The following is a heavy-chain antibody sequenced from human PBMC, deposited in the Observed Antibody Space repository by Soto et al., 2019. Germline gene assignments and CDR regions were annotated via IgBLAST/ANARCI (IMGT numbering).Heavy chain of an antibody. CDR2: IYHSGST. CDR3: AGCSGGSCLGSWFDP. V-gene: IGHV4-30-2*01. Sequence: QLQLQESGSGLVKPSQTLSLTCAVSGGSISSGGYSWSWIRQPPGKGLEWIGYIYHSGSTYYNPSLKSRVTYSVDRSKNQFSLKLSSVTAADTAVYCCAGCSGGSCLGSWFDPWGQGTLVTVSS. D-gene: IGHD2-15*01. J-gene: IGHJ5*02. CDR1: GGSISSGGYS.